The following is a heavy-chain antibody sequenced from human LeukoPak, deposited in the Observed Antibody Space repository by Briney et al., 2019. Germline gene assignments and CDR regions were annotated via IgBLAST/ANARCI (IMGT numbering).Heavy chain of an antibody. D-gene: IGHD1-26*01. CDR3: ARAYSGSYLDAFDI. V-gene: IGHV4-34*01. CDR1: GGSFSGYY. Sequence: SETLSLTCGVYGGSFSGYYWGWIRQPPGKGLEWIGSIYDSGSTYYNPSLKSRVTISVDTSKNQFSLKLSSVTAADTAVYYCARAYSGSYLDAFDIWGQGTMVTVSS. J-gene: IGHJ3*02. CDR2: IYDSGST.